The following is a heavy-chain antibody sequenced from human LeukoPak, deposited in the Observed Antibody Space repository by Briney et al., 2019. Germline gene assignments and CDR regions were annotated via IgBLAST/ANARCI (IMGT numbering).Heavy chain of an antibody. Sequence: GSLRLSCAASGFTFSSYEMNWVRQAPGKGLEWVSYISSSGSTIYYADSVKGRFTISRDNAKNSLYLQMNSLRAEDTAVYYCARDCPFSFIAAAAPFDYWGQGTLVTVSS. CDR2: ISSSGSTI. CDR1: GFTFSSYE. V-gene: IGHV3-48*03. D-gene: IGHD6-13*01. CDR3: ARDCPFSFIAAAAPFDY. J-gene: IGHJ4*02.